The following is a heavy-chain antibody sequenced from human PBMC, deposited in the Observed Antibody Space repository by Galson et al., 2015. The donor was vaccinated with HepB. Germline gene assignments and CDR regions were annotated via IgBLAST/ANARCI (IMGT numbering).Heavy chain of an antibody. V-gene: IGHV1-8*01. CDR1: GYTFTSYD. CDR3: ARGPHNVLRFLEWLLLGDDAFDI. D-gene: IGHD3-3*01. J-gene: IGHJ3*02. CDR2: MNPNSGNT. Sequence: SVKVSCKASGYTFTSYDINWVRQATGQGLEWMGWMNPNSGNTGYAQKFQGRVTMTRNTSISTAYMELSSLRSEDTAVYYCARGPHNVLRFLEWLLLGDDAFDIWGQGTMVTVSS.